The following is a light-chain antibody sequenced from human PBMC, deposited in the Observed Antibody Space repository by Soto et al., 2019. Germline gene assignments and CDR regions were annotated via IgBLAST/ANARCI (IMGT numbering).Light chain of an antibody. CDR1: RSDVGNYNY. Sequence: QSVLTQPAAVSGCPGQSITISCTGARSDVGNYNYVSWYQQHPGKAPKLIIYDVSNRPSGVSNRFSGSKSGNTASLTISGLQAEDEADYYCSSYTSSTTLYVFGTGTKVTVL. V-gene: IGLV2-14*03. CDR3: SSYTSSTTLYV. CDR2: DVS. J-gene: IGLJ1*01.